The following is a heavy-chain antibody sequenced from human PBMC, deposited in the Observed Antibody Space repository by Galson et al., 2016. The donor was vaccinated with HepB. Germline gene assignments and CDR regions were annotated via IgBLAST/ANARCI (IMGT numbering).Heavy chain of an antibody. CDR2: INHSGST. Sequence: SETLSLTCAVYGGSFSGYYWCWIRQPPGKGLEWIGEINHSGSTNYNPSLKSRVTISVDTSKNQFSLKLSSVTAADTAVYYCARGDNPDYGDYASAYYYMDVWGKGTTVTVSS. CDR3: ARGDNPDYGDYASAYYYMDV. V-gene: IGHV4-34*01. J-gene: IGHJ6*03. CDR1: GGSFSGYY. D-gene: IGHD4-17*01.